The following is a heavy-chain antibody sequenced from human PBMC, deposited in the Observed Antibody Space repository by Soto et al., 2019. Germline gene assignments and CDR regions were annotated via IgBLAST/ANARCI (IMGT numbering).Heavy chain of an antibody. V-gene: IGHV4-59*01. CDR3: ARVETTIFGVVTTPPWFDT. CDR1: GGSISSYY. J-gene: IGHJ5*02. Sequence: SETLSLTCTVSGGSISSYYWSWIRQPPGKGLEWIGYIYYSGSTNYNPSLKSRVTISVDTSKNQFSLKLSSVTAADTAVYYCARVETTIFGVVTTPPWFDTWGQENLLTISS. CDR2: IYYSGST. D-gene: IGHD3-3*01.